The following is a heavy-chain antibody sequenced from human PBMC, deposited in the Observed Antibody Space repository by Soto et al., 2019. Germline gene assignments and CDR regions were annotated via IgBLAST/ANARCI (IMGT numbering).Heavy chain of an antibody. J-gene: IGHJ4*02. CDR1: GGSISSGGYY. CDR2: IYYSGST. V-gene: IGHV4-31*03. CDR3: ARDGSVGQYYFDY. Sequence: SETLSLTCTVSGGSISSGGYYWSWIRQHPGKGLEWIGYIYYSGSTYYNPSLKSRVTISVDTSKNQFSLKLSSVTAADTAVYYCARDGSVGQYYFDYWGQGTLVTVSS. D-gene: IGHD3-10*01.